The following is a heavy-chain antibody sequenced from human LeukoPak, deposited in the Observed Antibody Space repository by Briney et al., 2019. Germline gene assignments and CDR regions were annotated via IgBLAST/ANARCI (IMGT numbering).Heavy chain of an antibody. Sequence: PGGSLRLSCAASGXTFSIYTMNWVRQAPGKGLEWVSSISSGSSYIYYADSVKGRFTISRDNAENSLYLQMNSLRAEDTAVYYCAREGSDAFDIWGQGTMVTVSS. J-gene: IGHJ3*02. CDR3: AREGSDAFDI. CDR2: ISSGSSYI. V-gene: IGHV3-21*01. CDR1: GXTFSIYT.